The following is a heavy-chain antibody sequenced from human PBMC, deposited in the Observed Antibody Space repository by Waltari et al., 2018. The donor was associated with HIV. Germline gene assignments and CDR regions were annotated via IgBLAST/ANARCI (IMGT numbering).Heavy chain of an antibody. D-gene: IGHD3-22*01. J-gene: IGHJ4*02. Sequence: QVELVESGGGVVQPGRSLRLSGVGSGFKFNDFGMPGVRQAPGKGLEGLAVISSTGKTEHYADSVRGRFTISRDNSKNTVYLDMDSLRPEDTAVFYCAKEYQSTGYLSFFDAWGQGILVAVSS. CDR1: GFKFNDFG. V-gene: IGHV3-30*18. CDR2: ISSTGKTE. CDR3: AKEYQSTGYLSFFDA.